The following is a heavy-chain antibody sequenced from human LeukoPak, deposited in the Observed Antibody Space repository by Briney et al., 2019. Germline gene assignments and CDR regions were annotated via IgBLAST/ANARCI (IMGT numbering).Heavy chain of an antibody. Sequence: PGGSLRLSCAASGFTFSSYWMSWVRQAPGKGLEWVANIKQDGSEKYYVDSVKGRFTISRDNAKNSLYLQMNSLRAEDTAVHYCARDSGYGSGSLGSDYWGQGTLVTVSS. CDR1: GFTFSSYW. CDR2: IKQDGSEK. V-gene: IGHV3-7*01. CDR3: ARDSGYGSGSLGSDY. D-gene: IGHD3-10*01. J-gene: IGHJ4*02.